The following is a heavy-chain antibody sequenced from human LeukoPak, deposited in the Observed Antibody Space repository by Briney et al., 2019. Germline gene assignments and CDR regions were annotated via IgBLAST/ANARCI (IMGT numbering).Heavy chain of an antibody. Sequence: GGSLRLSCAASGFTFSNNAVSWVRQAPGKGLEWVSSISGSGRGGGTNYADSVRGRFTISRDNSKNTLYLQMNSLRAEDTAVYYCARAVIVVVVAAVDYWGQGTLVTVSS. CDR1: GFTFSNNA. CDR3: ARAVIVVVVAAVDY. J-gene: IGHJ4*02. V-gene: IGHV3-23*01. D-gene: IGHD2-15*01. CDR2: ISGSGRGGGT.